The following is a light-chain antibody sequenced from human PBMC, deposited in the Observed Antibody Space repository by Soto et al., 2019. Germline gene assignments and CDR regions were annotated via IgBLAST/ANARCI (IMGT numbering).Light chain of an antibody. CDR3: QTWGTGIRV. V-gene: IGLV4-69*01. CDR1: SGHSTYA. CDR2: LNSDGSH. Sequence: QLVLTQPPSASASLGASVKLTCTRTSGHSTYAIAWHQQQPEKGPRYLMILNSDGSHSKGDGIPDRFAGSSSGAERYLTIALLPPEDDAYYCCQTWGTGIRVFGGGTKVTVL. J-gene: IGLJ2*01.